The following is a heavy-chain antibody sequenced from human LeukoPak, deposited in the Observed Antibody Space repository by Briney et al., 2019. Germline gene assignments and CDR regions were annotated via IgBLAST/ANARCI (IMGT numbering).Heavy chain of an antibody. V-gene: IGHV4-34*01. Sequence: SETLSLTCAVYGGSFSGYYWSWIRQPPGKGLEWIGEINHSGSTNYNPSLKSRVTISVDTSKNQFSLKLSSVTAADTTVYYCARVHIAVVSPIGNWFDPWGQGTLVTVSS. J-gene: IGHJ5*02. CDR1: GGSFSGYY. CDR3: ARVHIAVVSPIGNWFDP. CDR2: INHSGST. D-gene: IGHD2-21*01.